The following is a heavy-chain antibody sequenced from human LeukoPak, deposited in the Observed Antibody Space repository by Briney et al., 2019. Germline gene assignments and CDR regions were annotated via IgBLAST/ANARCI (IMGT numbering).Heavy chain of an antibody. Sequence: FADSVKGRFTISRDNSKNTLYLQISSLRAEDTAVYYCARGSGTDYYGSGSYTNFDYWGQGTLVTVSS. J-gene: IGHJ4*02. D-gene: IGHD3-10*01. V-gene: IGHV3-23*01. CDR3: ARGSGTDYYGSGSYTNFDY.